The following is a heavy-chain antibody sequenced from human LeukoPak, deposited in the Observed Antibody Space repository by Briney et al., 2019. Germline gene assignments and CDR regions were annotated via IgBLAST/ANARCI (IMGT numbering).Heavy chain of an antibody. CDR1: RGTFSSYT. CDR2: IIPILGIA. V-gene: IGHV1-69*02. CDR3: ARALYCSSTSCYYYYGMDV. J-gene: IGHJ6*02. Sequence: SVKVSCTASRGTFSSYTISSVRQSPGQGLEWMGRIIPILGIANYAQKFQGRVTITADKSTSTAYMELSSLRSEDTAVYYCARALYCSSTSCYYYYGMDVWGQGTTVTVSS. D-gene: IGHD2-2*01.